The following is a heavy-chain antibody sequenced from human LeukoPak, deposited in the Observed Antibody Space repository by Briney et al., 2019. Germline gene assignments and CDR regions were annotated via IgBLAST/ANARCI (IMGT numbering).Heavy chain of an antibody. V-gene: IGHV3-30*02. CDR3: AKEGTLSTHPYYMDV. Sequence: GGSLRLSCAASGFTLSTYGMHWVRPAPGKGLEWVAFIRYDGSNKYYADSVKGRFTISRDNSKNTLYLQMNSLRAEDTAVYYCAKEGTLSTHPYYMDVWGKGTTVTISS. CDR2: IRYDGSNK. CDR1: GFTLSTYG. J-gene: IGHJ6*03. D-gene: IGHD3-10*01.